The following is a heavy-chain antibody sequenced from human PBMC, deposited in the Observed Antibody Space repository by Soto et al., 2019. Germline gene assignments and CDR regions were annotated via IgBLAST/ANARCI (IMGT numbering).Heavy chain of an antibody. J-gene: IGHJ6*02. Sequence: GGSLRLSCAASGFTFSSYDMHWVRQATGKGLEWVSAIGTAGDTYYPGSVKGRFTISRENAKNSLYLQMNSLRAGDTAVYYCARGPGHYGMDVWGQGTTVTVSS. CDR1: GFTFSSYD. CDR2: IGTAGDT. V-gene: IGHV3-13*01. CDR3: ARGPGHYGMDV.